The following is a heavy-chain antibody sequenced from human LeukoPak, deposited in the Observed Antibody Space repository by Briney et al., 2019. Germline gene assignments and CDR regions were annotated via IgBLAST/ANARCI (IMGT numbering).Heavy chain of an antibody. CDR2: IYYSGST. CDR3: ARFLQSPYYFDY. V-gene: IGHV4-59*01. Sequence: SETLSLTCTVSGGSISSYYWSWIRQPPGKGLEWIGYIYYSGSTNYNPSLKSRVTISVDTSKNQFSLKLSSVTAADTAVYYCARFLQSPYYFDYWGQGTLVTVSS. CDR1: GGSISSYY. D-gene: IGHD5-24*01. J-gene: IGHJ4*02.